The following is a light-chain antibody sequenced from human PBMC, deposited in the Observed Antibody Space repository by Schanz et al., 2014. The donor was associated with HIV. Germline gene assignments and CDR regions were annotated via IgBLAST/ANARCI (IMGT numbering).Light chain of an antibody. Sequence: TQSPGTLSLSPGERATLSCRASQSVSSSYLAWYQQKPGQAPRLLIYGASTRATGVPVRFSGSGSGTEFTLTISSLQSEDFAVYYCQQYNNWPSAFGQGIRLEIK. CDR1: QSVSSSY. CDR2: GAS. CDR3: QQYNNWPSA. J-gene: IGKJ5*01. V-gene: IGKV3-15*01.